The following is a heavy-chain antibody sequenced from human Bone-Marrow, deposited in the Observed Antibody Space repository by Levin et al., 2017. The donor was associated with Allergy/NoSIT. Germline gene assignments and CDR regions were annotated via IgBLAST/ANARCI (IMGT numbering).Heavy chain of an antibody. J-gene: IGHJ4*02. V-gene: IGHV4-39*01. CDR1: GGSISDSNFY. CDR2: MYYSGSG. D-gene: IGHD3-22*01. CDR3: ARQRYDSRGYPSFFDH. Sequence: PSETLSLTCTVSGGSISDSNFYWGWVRQPPGKGLQWIGSMYYSGSGHNNPSLQSRVTISVDTTQNQFSLRLSSVTAADTAVYYCARQRYDSRGYPSFFDHWGQGTLVTVSS.